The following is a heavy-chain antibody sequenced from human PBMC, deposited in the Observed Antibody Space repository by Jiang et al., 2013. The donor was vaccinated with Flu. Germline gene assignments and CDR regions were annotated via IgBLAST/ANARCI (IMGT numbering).Heavy chain of an antibody. J-gene: IGHJ4*02. CDR3: ARLAITIFGNHFDY. D-gene: IGHD3-3*01. CDR2: IDDRGSI. Sequence: LLKPSETLSLTCGVYGGSFSDYYWSWIRQSPGKGLEWIGEIDDRGSINYNPSLESRVTISVDTSKNQFSLNLTSVTAADTAVYYCARLAITIFGNHFDYWGQGTLVTVSS. V-gene: IGHV4-34*01. CDR1: GGSFSDYY.